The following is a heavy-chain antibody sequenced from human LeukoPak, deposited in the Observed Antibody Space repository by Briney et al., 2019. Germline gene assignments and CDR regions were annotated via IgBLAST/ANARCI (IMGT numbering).Heavy chain of an antibody. J-gene: IGHJ4*02. CDR1: GGTFSSYA. CDR3: VTAEWELLRGPEKVLPFWMN. V-gene: IGHV1-69*01. CDR2: IIPIFGTA. D-gene: IGHD1-26*01. Sequence: VASVKVSCKASGGTFSSYAISWVRQAPGQGLEWMGGIIPIFGTANYAQKFQGRVTITADESTSTAYMELSSLRSEDTAVYYCVTAEWELLRGPEKVLPFWMNWGQGTLVTVSS.